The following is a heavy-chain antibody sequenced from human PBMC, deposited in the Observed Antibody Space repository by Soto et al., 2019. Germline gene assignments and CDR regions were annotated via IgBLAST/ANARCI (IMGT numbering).Heavy chain of an antibody. V-gene: IGHV2-5*02. CDR1: GFSLSASGVG. CDR2: IYWDDDK. D-gene: IGHD2-21*01. J-gene: IGHJ4*02. Sequence: QITLKESGPTLVKPTQTLTLTCSFSGFSLSASGVGVAWIRQPPGKALEWLALIYWDDDKRYSPSLESGLTITKDTAENQVVLTMTDMDPVDTATYFCAGAVSKQMWSYFDYWGPGILVTVSS. CDR3: AGAVSKQMWSYFDY.